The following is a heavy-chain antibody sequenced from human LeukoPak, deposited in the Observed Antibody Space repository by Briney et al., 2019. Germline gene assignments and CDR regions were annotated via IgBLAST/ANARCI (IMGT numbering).Heavy chain of an antibody. Sequence: SETLSLTCAVSGGSISSGGYYWSWIRQHPGKGLEWIGYIYYSGSTYYNPSLKSRVTISVDTSKNQFSLKLSSVTAADTAVYYCARENGDYVGYWGQGTLVTVPS. D-gene: IGHD4-17*01. CDR1: GGSISSGGYY. J-gene: IGHJ4*02. V-gene: IGHV4-31*11. CDR2: IYYSGST. CDR3: ARENGDYVGY.